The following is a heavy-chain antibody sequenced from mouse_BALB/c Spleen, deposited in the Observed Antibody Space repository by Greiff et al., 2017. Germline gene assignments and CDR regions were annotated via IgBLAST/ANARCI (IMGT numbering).Heavy chain of an antibody. CDR2: ISSGGSYT. V-gene: IGHV5-6*02. Sequence: EVMLVESGGDLVKPGGSLKLSCAASGFTFSSYGMSWVRQTPDKRLEWVATISSGGSYTYYPDSVKGRFTISRDNAKNTLYLQMSSLKSEDTAMYYCARHRFFDYWGQGTTLTVSS. J-gene: IGHJ2*01. CDR1: GFTFSSYG. CDR3: ARHRFFDY.